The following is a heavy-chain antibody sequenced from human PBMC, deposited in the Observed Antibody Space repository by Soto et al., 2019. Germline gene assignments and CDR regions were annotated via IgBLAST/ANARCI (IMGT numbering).Heavy chain of an antibody. Sequence: GGSLRLSCAASGFTFSSYGMHWVRQAPGKGLEWVAVIWYDGSNKYYADSVKGRFTISRDNSKNTLYLQMNSLRAEDTAVYYCARGADVLLWFGELSKLDYWGQGTLVTVSS. CDR2: IWYDGSNK. CDR3: ARGADVLLWFGELSKLDY. J-gene: IGHJ4*02. D-gene: IGHD3-10*01. CDR1: GFTFSSYG. V-gene: IGHV3-33*01.